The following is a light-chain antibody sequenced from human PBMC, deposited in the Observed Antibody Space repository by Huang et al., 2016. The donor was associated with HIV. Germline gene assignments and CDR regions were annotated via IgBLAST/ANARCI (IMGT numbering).Light chain of an antibody. V-gene: IGKV3-15*01. CDR1: QSVGRN. CDR2: SAS. J-gene: IGKJ2*01. CDR3: QQYNNWPPVYT. Sequence: EIVMTQSPATLSVSPGERATLSCRASQSVGRNLAWYQQKPGQAPRLLIYSASPRATGIPARFTGSGSGTEFTLTISSLQSEDFAIYYCQQYNNWPPVYTFGQGTKLEIK.